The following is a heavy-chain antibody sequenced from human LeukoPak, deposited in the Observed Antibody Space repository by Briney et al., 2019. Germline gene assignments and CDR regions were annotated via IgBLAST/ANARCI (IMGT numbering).Heavy chain of an antibody. CDR3: ARVSGSYDYYYMDV. D-gene: IGHD1-26*01. CDR2: IYYSGST. J-gene: IGHJ6*03. V-gene: IGHV4-59*01. CDR1: GGSISSYY. Sequence: KPSETLSLTCTVSGGSISSYYWSWIRQPPRKGLEWIGYIYYSGSTNYNPSLKSRVTISVDTSKNQFSLKLSSVTAADTAVYYCARVSGSYDYYYMDVWGKGTTVTVSS.